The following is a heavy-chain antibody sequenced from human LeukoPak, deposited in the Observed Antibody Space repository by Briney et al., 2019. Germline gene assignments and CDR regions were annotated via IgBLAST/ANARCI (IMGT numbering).Heavy chain of an antibody. CDR2: IIPIFGTA. Sequence: GASVKVSCKPSVGTFSSYAISWVRQAPGQGLEWMGGIIPIFGTANYAQKFQGRVTITTDESTSTAYMELSSLRSEDTAVYYCAREPHDYSNINPGYYYYYMDVWGKGTTVTVSS. CDR3: AREPHDYSNINPGYYYYYMDV. D-gene: IGHD4-11*01. CDR1: VGTFSSYA. J-gene: IGHJ6*03. V-gene: IGHV1-69*05.